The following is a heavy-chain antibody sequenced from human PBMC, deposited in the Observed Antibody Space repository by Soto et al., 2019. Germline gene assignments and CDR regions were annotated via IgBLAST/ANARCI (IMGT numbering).Heavy chain of an antibody. V-gene: IGHV3-30*18. D-gene: IGHD1-26*01. CDR1: GFTFSSYG. J-gene: IGHJ5*02. CDR2: ISYDGSNK. Sequence: SLRLSCAASGFTFSSYGMHWVRQAPGKGLEWVAVISYDGSNKYYADSVKGRFTISRDNSKNTLYLQMNSLRAEDTAVYYCAKDPGVVGAPDNWFDPWGQGTLVTVSS. CDR3: AKDPGVVGAPDNWFDP.